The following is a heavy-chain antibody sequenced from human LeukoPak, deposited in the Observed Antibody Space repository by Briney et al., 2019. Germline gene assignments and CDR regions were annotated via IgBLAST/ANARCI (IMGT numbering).Heavy chain of an antibody. J-gene: IGHJ4*02. D-gene: IGHD1-26*01. CDR3: VRDERGSSF. CDR2: IKQDGSEK. CDR1: GFIFSNYW. Sequence: GGSLRLSCAASGFIFSNYWMSWVRQAPGKGLEWVGSIKQDGSEKYYGDSVKGRFTISRDKAKHSLYMQMNSLRADDTAVYYCVRDERGSSFGGQGTLVTVSS. V-gene: IGHV3-7*01.